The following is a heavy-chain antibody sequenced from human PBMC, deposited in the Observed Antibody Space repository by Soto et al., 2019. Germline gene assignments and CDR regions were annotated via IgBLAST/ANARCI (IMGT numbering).Heavy chain of an antibody. V-gene: IGHV6-1*01. Sequence: PSQTLSLTFAISGDSVSSNSAAWNWISQSPSRGLEWLGRTYYRSKLYNDYAVSVKSRITINPDTSKNQFSLQLNSVTPEDTAVYYRASGPRSWFDYWGQGTLVTVSS. CDR1: GDSVSSNSAA. CDR2: TYYRSKLYN. J-gene: IGHJ5*01. CDR3: ASGPRSWFDY.